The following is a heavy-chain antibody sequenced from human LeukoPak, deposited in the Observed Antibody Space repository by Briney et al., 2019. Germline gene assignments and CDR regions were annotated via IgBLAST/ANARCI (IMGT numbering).Heavy chain of an antibody. CDR3: ARLEGYCSSTSCYGGWFDP. D-gene: IGHD2-2*01. CDR2: VYYTGST. J-gene: IGHJ5*02. V-gene: IGHV4-59*08. Sequence: NPSETLSLTCTVSGGSISGHYGNWVRQSPRKGLEWIGYVYYTGSTTYNPSLQSRVTISVDTSKNQFSLKLSSVTAADTAVYYCARLEGYCSSTSCYGGWFDPWGQGTLVTVSS. CDR1: GGSISGHY.